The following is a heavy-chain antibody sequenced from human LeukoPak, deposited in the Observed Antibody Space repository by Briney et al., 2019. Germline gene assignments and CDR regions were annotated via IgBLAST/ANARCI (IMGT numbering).Heavy chain of an antibody. V-gene: IGHV5-51*01. CDR3: ATVIGAAGGFSY. D-gene: IGHD6-13*01. Sequence: GESLKISCKGSGYSFTTYWIGWVRQMPGKGLEWMGIIYPGDFDTRYSPSFKGQVLISADKSISTAYLQWSSLKASDTAMYYCATVIGAAGGFSYWGQGTRSPSPQ. CDR2: IYPGDFDT. J-gene: IGHJ4*02. CDR1: GYSFTTYW.